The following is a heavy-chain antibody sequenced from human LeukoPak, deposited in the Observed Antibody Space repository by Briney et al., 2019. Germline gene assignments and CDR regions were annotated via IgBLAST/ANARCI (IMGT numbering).Heavy chain of an antibody. J-gene: IGHJ5*02. Sequence: RSSETLSLTCAVYGGSFSGYYWSWIRQPPGKGLEWIGEINHSGSTNYNPSLKSRVTISVDTSKNQFSLKLSSATAADTAVYYCARKLELRYENWFDPWGQGTLVTVSS. CDR2: INHSGST. D-gene: IGHD1-7*01. V-gene: IGHV4-34*01. CDR3: ARKLELRYENWFDP. CDR1: GGSFSGYY.